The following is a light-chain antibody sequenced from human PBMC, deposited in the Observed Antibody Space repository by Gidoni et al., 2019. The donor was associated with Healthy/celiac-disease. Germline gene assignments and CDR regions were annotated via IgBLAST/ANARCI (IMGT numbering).Light chain of an antibody. CDR1: QDISNY. J-gene: IGKJ4*01. CDR3: QQYDNLPA. Sequence: IQMTQSPSSLSASVGDRVTITCQASQDISNYLNWYQQKPGKAPKLLIYDASNLETGVPSRFSGSGSGTDFTLTISSLQPEDIATYYCQQYDNLPAFGGGTKVEIK. V-gene: IGKV1-33*01. CDR2: DAS.